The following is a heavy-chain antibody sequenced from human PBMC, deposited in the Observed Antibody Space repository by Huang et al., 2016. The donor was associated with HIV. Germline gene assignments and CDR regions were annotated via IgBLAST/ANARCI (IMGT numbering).Heavy chain of an antibody. J-gene: IGHJ4*02. CDR3: AKESRWFSDFGQ. CDR1: GFIFSNFG. Sequence: QVQLVESGGGVVQPGTSLRLSCAASGFIFSNFGMHWVRQAPGKGLECVAVISYDGRSDRYSDSVKGRFTISRDNDKNTLSLEMNRLRHDDTAVYYCAKESRWFSDFGQWGQGTLVTVSS. D-gene: IGHD4-17*01. V-gene: IGHV3-30*18. CDR2: ISYDGRSD.